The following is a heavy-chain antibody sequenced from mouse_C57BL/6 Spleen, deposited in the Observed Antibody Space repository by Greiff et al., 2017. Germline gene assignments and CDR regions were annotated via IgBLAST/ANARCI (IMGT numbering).Heavy chain of an antibody. D-gene: IGHD2-3*01. Sequence: VQLQQSGAELVRPGSSVKMSCKTSGYTFTSYGINWVKQRPGQGLEWIGYIYIGNGYTEYNEKFKGQDTLTSDTSSSTAYMQLSSLTSEDSAIXFGSRSGYGGYDYYAMDYWGQGTSVTVSS. J-gene: IGHJ4*01. V-gene: IGHV1-58*01. CDR3: SRSGYGGYDYYAMDY. CDR1: GYTFTSYG. CDR2: IYIGNGYT.